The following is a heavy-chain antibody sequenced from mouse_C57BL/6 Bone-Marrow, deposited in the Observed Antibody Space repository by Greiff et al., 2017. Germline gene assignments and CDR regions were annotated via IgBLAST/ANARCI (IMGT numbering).Heavy chain of an antibody. D-gene: IGHD4-1*01. V-gene: IGHV1-64*01. CDR3: ARLGRGAY. Sequence: VQLHQPGAELVKPGASVQLSCKASGYTFTSSWMHWVKQRPGQGLEWIGMIHPKSGSINSNEKFTSKATLTVDKSTSTAYMQLSSLTSEDSAVYYCARLGRGAYWGQGTLVTVSA. CDR1: GYTFTSSW. J-gene: IGHJ3*01. CDR2: IHPKSGSI.